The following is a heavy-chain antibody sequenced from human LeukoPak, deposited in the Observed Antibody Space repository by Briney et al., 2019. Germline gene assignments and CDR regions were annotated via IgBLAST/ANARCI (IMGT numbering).Heavy chain of an antibody. CDR1: GFTFSSYA. CDR3: ARDRTDQSRYYYDSSGYLDY. D-gene: IGHD3-22*01. Sequence: GGSLRLSCAASGFTFSSYAMSWVRQAPGKGLEWVSAISGSGGSTYYADSVKGRFTISRDNSKNTLYLQMNSLRAEDTAVYYCARDRTDQSRYYYDSSGYLDYWGQGTLVTVSS. V-gene: IGHV3-23*01. CDR2: ISGSGGST. J-gene: IGHJ4*02.